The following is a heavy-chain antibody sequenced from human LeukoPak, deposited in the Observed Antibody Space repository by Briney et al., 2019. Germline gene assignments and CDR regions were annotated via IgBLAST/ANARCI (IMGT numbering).Heavy chain of an antibody. CDR1: GFTFSNYW. V-gene: IGHV3-7*01. J-gene: IGHJ6*03. D-gene: IGHD2/OR15-2a*01. CDR3: ARVSNNYYYFYMDV. Sequence: TGGSLRLSCAASGFTFSNYWMSWVRQAPGKGLEWVANINQDGGEKYYVDSVKGRFTISRDNAKNSLYLQMNSLRAEDTVVYYCARVSNNYYYFYMDVWGKGTTVTVSS. CDR2: INQDGGEK.